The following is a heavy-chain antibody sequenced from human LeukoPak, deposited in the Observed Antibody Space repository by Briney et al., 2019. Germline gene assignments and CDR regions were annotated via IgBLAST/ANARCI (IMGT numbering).Heavy chain of an antibody. D-gene: IGHD3-22*01. CDR3: ASRGYYDRSGYYPGDWFDP. CDR1: GYTFTSYD. CDR2: MNPNSGNT. J-gene: IGHJ5*02. Sequence: GASVKVSCKASGYTFTSYDINWVRQATGQGLEWMGWMNPNSGNTGFAQKFQGRVTITRNTSITTAYMELSSLRSEDTAVYYCASRGYYDRSGYYPGDWFDPWGQGTLVTVSS. V-gene: IGHV1-8*03.